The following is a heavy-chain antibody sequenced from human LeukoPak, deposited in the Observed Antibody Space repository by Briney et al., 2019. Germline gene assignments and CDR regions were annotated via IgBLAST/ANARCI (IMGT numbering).Heavy chain of an antibody. CDR2: IGGSDGRT. V-gene: IGHV3-23*01. Sequence: GGSLRHSYGVSGFTFSKYAMSWVRQAPGKGLEWVSSIGGSDGRTYYAKSVMGRFTISRDNSKNTLSLQMNSLRVEDTAVYFCADPPNADYWGQGTLVTVSS. D-gene: IGHD4/OR15-4a*01. CDR1: GFTFSKYA. CDR3: ADPPNADY. J-gene: IGHJ4*02.